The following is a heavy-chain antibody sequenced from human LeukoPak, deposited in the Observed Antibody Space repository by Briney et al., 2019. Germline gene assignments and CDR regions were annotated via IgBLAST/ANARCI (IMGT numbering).Heavy chain of an antibody. CDR2: IKGTGDSP. V-gene: IGHV1-46*01. CDR1: GFTFASYH. J-gene: IGHJ4*02. Sequence: GAPVKVSCKASGFTFASYHMHWVRQAPGQGLEWVALIKGTGDSPDYAQKFQGRVTVTWDTSTTTTYLELRSLKLEDTAVYYCARAPGGTLDFWGQGTLVTVSS. CDR3: ARAPGGTLDF. D-gene: IGHD4-23*01.